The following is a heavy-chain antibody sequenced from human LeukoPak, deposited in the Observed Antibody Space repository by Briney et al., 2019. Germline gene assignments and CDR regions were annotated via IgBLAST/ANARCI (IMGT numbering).Heavy chain of an antibody. Sequence: SETPSLTCTVSGDSITGYYWSWIRQPPGKGLEWLGYIYYSGSTNYNPSLKSRVTISVDTSKNQFSLKLSSVTAADTAVYYCARVFDSGSQAYFYYMDVWGKGTTVTIS. V-gene: IGHV4-59*01. J-gene: IGHJ6*03. CDR2: IYYSGST. CDR1: GDSITGYY. CDR3: ARVFDSGSQAYFYYMDV. D-gene: IGHD3-10*01.